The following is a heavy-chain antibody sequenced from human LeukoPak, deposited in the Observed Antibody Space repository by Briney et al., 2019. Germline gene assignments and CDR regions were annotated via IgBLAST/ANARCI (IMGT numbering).Heavy chain of an antibody. Sequence: GGSLRLSCAASGLTFSSYSMNWVRQAPGKGLEWVSSISSSSYIYYADSVKGRFTISRDNAKNSLYLQMNSLRAEDTAVYYCARSYGDYRDDAFDIWGQGTMVTVSS. CDR1: GLTFSSYS. CDR3: ARSYGDYRDDAFDI. CDR2: ISSSSYI. V-gene: IGHV3-21*01. D-gene: IGHD4-17*01. J-gene: IGHJ3*02.